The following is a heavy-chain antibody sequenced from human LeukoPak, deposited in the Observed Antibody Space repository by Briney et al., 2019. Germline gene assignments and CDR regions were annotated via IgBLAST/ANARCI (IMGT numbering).Heavy chain of an antibody. CDR2: INHSGST. J-gene: IGHJ4*02. CDR3: ARTSRYYYDSSGPDD. V-gene: IGHV4-34*01. D-gene: IGHD3-22*01. CDR1: GGSFSGYY. Sequence: PSETLSLTCAVYGGSFSGYYWSWIRQPPGKGLEWIGEINHSGSTNYNPSLKSRVTISVDTSKNQFSLELSSVTAADTAVYYCARTSRYYYDSSGPDDWGQGTLVTVSS.